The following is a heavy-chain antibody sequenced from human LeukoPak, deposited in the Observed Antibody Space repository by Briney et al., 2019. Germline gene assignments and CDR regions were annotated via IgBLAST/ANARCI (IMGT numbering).Heavy chain of an antibody. CDR1: GGSFSGYY. CDR2: INHSGST. D-gene: IGHD1-26*01. CDR3: ARRVVGATNFFDY. V-gene: IGHV4-34*01. Sequence: SETLSLTCAVYGGSFSGYYWSWIRQPPGKGLEWIGEINHSGSTNYNPSLKSRVTISVDTSKNQFSLKLSSVTAADTAVYYCARRVVGATNFFDYWGQGTLVTVSS. J-gene: IGHJ4*02.